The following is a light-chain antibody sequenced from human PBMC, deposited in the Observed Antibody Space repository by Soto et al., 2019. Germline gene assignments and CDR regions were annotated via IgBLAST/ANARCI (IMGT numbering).Light chain of an antibody. CDR2: GAS. CDR3: RQDYSFPWT. V-gene: IGKV3-20*01. Sequence: DIVLTRSPGAQSLSPGERATRSCRASQSLRSGDLAWYQQIPGQAPRLLIYGASSRATGIPDRFSGSGSGTDFTLTTSRLEPEHFATYYCRQDYSFPWTFGQGTKVDIK. J-gene: IGKJ1*01. CDR1: QSLRSGD.